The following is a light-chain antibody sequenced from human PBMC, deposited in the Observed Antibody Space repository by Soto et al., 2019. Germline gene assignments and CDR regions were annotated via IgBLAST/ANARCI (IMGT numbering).Light chain of an antibody. CDR3: QQSYIIPRA. V-gene: IGKV1-39*01. J-gene: IGKJ1*01. CDR1: QSSGSY. CDR2: AAS. Sequence: DIQMTQSPSSLSASVGDGVTITCRASQSSGSYVNWYQQKPGKAPQLLIFAASSLQSGVPSRFTGSGYGTDFTLTISSLQPEDFATDYCQQSYIIPRAFGQGTTVEIK.